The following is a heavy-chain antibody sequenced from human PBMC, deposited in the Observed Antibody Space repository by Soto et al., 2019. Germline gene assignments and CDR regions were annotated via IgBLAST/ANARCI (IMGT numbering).Heavy chain of an antibody. CDR2: IYYSGST. CDR1: GGSISSGGYY. Sequence: SETLSLTCTVSGGSISSGGYYWSCMRQHPGKGLEWIGYIYYSGSTYYNPSLKSRVTISVDTSKNQFSLKLSSVTAADTAVYYCARVVRLRPRYGMDVWGQGTTVTVSS. J-gene: IGHJ6*02. D-gene: IGHD2-15*01. V-gene: IGHV4-31*03. CDR3: ARVVRLRPRYGMDV.